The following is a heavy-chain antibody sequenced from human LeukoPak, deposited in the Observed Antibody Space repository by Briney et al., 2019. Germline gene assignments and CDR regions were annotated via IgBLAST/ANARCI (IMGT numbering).Heavy chain of an antibody. J-gene: IGHJ6*04. D-gene: IGHD3-10*02. Sequence: GGSLRLSCAASGFTFSSYEMNWVRQAPGKGLEWVSYISSSGNSISYADSVKGRFTISRDNAKNSLYLQMNSLRAEDTAVYYCAELGITMIGGVWGKGTTVTISS. CDR3: AELGITMIGGV. V-gene: IGHV3-48*03. CDR1: GFTFSSYE. CDR2: ISSSGNSI.